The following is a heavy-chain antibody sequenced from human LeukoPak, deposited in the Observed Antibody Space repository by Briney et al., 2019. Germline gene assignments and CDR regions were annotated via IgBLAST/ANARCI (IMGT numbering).Heavy chain of an antibody. CDR3: ARTYSSSSSEFDP. D-gene: IGHD6-13*01. CDR1: GGSISSSSYY. CDR2: IYYGGST. J-gene: IGHJ5*02. V-gene: IGHV4-39*01. Sequence: SETLSLTCTVSGGSISSSSYYWGWLRQPPGTGLEWIGSIYYGGSTYYNPSLKSRVTISVDTSKNQFSLKLSSVTAADTAVYYCARTYSSSSSEFDPWGQGTLVTVSS.